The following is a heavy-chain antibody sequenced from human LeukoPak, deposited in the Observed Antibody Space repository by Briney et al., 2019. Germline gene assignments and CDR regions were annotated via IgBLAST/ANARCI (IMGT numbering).Heavy chain of an antibody. CDR1: GGSFSGYY. Sequence: PSETLSLTCAVYGGSFSGYYWSWIRQPPGKGLEWIGYIYYSGSTNYNPSLKSRVTISVDTSKNQFSLKLSSVTAADTAVYYCARSDLVYDAFDIWGQGTMVTVSS. J-gene: IGHJ3*02. CDR3: ARSDLVYDAFDI. D-gene: IGHD1-14*01. CDR2: IYYSGST. V-gene: IGHV4-59*01.